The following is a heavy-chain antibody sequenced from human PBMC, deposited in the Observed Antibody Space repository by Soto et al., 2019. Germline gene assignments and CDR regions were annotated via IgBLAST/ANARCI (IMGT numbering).Heavy chain of an antibody. CDR1: GGSISSGGYS. CDR3: AKGMTTVTTFDY. Sequence: QLQLQESGSGLVKPSQTLSLTCAVSGGSISSGGYSWSWIRQPPGKGLQWIGYIYHNGSTYYNPSLNSRVTISVDRSKYQVALKLSSVTAADTAVYYCAKGMTTVTTFDYWGQGTLVPVSS. V-gene: IGHV4-30-2*01. CDR2: IYHNGST. J-gene: IGHJ4*02. D-gene: IGHD4-17*01.